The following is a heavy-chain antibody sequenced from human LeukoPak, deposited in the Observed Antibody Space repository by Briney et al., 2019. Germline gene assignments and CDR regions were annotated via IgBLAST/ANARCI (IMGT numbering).Heavy chain of an antibody. J-gene: IGHJ4*02. CDR1: GGSISSGGDS. V-gene: IGHV4-30-2*01. Sequence: SETLSLTCAVSGGSISSGGDSWSWIRQPPGKGLEWIGYIYHSGSTYYNPSLKSRVTISVDRSKNQFSLKLSSVTAADTAVYYCARGSGYYFSFDYWGQGTLVTVSS. D-gene: IGHD3-3*01. CDR3: ARGSGYYFSFDY. CDR2: IYHSGST.